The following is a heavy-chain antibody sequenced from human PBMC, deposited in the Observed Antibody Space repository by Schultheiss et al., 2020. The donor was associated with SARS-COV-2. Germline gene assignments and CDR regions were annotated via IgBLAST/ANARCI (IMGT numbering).Heavy chain of an antibody. CDR2: MYPGDSDT. D-gene: IGHD6-19*01. CDR1: GYSFTSYW. CDR3: ARHLGSGWENWFDP. V-gene: IGHV5-51*01. J-gene: IGHJ5*02. Sequence: GESLKISCKGSGYSFTSYWISWVRQMPGKALEWMGIMYPGDSDTRYGPSFQGQVTISADKSISTAYLQWSSLKASDTAMYYCARHLGSGWENWFDPWGQGTLVTVSS.